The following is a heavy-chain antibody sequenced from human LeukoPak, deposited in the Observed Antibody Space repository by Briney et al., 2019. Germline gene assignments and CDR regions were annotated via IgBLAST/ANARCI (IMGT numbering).Heavy chain of an antibody. Sequence: GGSLRLSCAASGFSVSNYAMNWVRQAPGKGLQWVSGFSGSGSRTFYADSVKGRFTISRDNSENTLYLQMNSLRAEDTAVYYCAKLEHYYGSGSLNYWGQGTLVTVSS. CDR1: GFSVSNYA. J-gene: IGHJ4*02. CDR2: FSGSGSRT. D-gene: IGHD3-10*01. CDR3: AKLEHYYGSGSLNY. V-gene: IGHV3-23*01.